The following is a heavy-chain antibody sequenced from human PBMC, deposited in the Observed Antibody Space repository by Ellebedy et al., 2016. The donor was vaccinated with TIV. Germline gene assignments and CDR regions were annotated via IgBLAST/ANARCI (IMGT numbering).Heavy chain of an antibody. J-gene: IGHJ5*02. Sequence: GESLKISCAASGFTFSGYTMNWVRQAPGKGLEWISYISYSGATTNYADSVKGRFTITRDNAKSSLYLQINSLRAEDTAVYYCARDARWGGNWFDPWGQGTLVTVSS. CDR1: GFTFSGYT. V-gene: IGHV3-48*04. D-gene: IGHD3-16*01. CDR3: ARDARWGGNWFDP. CDR2: ISYSGATT.